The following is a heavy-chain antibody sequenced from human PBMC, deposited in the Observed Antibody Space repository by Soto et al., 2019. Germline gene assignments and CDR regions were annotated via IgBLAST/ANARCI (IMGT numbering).Heavy chain of an antibody. CDR3: TAPNVYWGVAFDI. CDR1: GFTVSNTW. J-gene: IGHJ3*02. CDR2: IKSNGGTT. Sequence: GGSLRLSCAASGFTVSNTWMSWVRQAPGKGLEWVGRIKSNGGTTDYAAPVKGRFTISRDDSKNILYLQMNSLKTEDTAVYYCTAPNVYWGVAFDIWGQGTMVTVSS. V-gene: IGHV3-15*01. D-gene: IGHD2-8*02.